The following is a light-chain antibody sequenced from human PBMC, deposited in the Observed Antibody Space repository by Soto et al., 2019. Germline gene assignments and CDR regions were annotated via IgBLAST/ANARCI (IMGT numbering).Light chain of an antibody. J-gene: IGKJ5*01. CDR3: HQYGTFPIT. V-gene: IGKV3-20*01. CDR1: RGVSANY. CDR2: GAS. Sequence: ENLLTQSPGTLSLSPGEGATLSCRASRGVSANYLAWYQQKPGPAPTLLIYGASIRAAGIPDRFSGSGSGTDFTLTISRLEPEDFAVYFCHQYGTFPITFGQGTRLEIK.